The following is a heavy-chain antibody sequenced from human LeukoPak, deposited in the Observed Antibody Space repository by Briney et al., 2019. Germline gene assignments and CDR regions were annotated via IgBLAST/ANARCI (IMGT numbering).Heavy chain of an antibody. CDR2: IFPGDSDI. CDR1: GYNFSNSW. V-gene: IGHV5-51*01. D-gene: IGHD2-2*01. CDR3: ARQGVPSVLIVFDY. J-gene: IGHJ4*02. Sequence: GESLKISCKGAGYNFSNSWSGWGRQVAGRGLVGMGIIFPGDSDIKYNPSFEGQVTISADKSINTAHLQWSSLKASDTAMYYCARQGVPSVLIVFDYWGQGTLVTVSS.